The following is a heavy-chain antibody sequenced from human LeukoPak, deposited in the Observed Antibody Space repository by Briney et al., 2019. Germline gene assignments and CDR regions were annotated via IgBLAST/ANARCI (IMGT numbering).Heavy chain of an antibody. CDR1: GGSISSSSYY. Sequence: SETLSLTCTVSGGSISSSSYYWGWIRQPPGKGLEWIGSIYYSGSTYYNPSLKSRVTISVDTSKNQFSLKLSSVTAADTAVYYCAKDLEQWPAVPEYWGQGTLVIVSS. D-gene: IGHD6-19*01. J-gene: IGHJ4*02. V-gene: IGHV4-39*07. CDR3: AKDLEQWPAVPEY. CDR2: IYYSGST.